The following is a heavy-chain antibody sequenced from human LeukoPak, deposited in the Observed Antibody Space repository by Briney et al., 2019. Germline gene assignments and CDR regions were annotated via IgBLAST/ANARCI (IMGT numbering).Heavy chain of an antibody. CDR2: ISWNSGSI. Sequence: PGRSLRLSCAASGFTFDDYAMHWVRQAPGKGLEWVSSISWNSGSIAYADSVKGRFTISRDNAKNSLYLQMNSLRAEDTAVYYCARDLYRIVVVPHYFDYWGQGTLVTVSS. J-gene: IGHJ4*02. D-gene: IGHD3-22*01. CDR3: ARDLYRIVVVPHYFDY. V-gene: IGHV3-9*01. CDR1: GFTFDDYA.